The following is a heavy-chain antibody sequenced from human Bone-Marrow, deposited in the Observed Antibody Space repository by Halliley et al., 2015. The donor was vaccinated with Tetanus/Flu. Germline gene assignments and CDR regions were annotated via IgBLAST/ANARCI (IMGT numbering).Heavy chain of an antibody. CDR1: GFTFSNYW. CDR3: ARVGPPSSSGYYYHYAMDV. CDR2: INSDGSNT. V-gene: IGHV3-74*01. D-gene: IGHD6-6*01. J-gene: IGHJ6*02. Sequence: SLRLSCAASGFTFSNYWMHWVRQVPGKGLVWVSRINSDGSNTNYADSVKGRFTISRDNAKNTLYLQMSSLRAEDTAVYYCARVGPPSSSGYYYHYAMDVWGQGTAVSVSS.